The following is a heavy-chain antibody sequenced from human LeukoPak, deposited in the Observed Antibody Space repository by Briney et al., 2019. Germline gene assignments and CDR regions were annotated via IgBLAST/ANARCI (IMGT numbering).Heavy chain of an antibody. CDR3: AGGYNFEDY. Sequence: SETLSLTCTVSGGSIISDDYYWSWIRQPPGKGLEWIGYIYFSGSTYYNPSLESRVTISLDTSKNQFSLKLSSVTAADTAVYYCAGGYNFEDYWGQGTLVTVSS. CDR2: IYFSGST. D-gene: IGHD5-24*01. J-gene: IGHJ4*02. V-gene: IGHV4-30-4*01. CDR1: GGSIISDDYY.